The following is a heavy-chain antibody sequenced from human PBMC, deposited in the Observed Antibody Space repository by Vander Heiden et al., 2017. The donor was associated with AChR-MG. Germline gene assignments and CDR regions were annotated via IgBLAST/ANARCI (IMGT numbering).Heavy chain of an antibody. J-gene: IGHJ5*02. CDR2: ISYDGSNK. CDR3: AKAAVDCSGGSCYENWFDP. D-gene: IGHD2-15*01. V-gene: IGHV3-30*18. CDR1: GFTFSSYG. Sequence: QVQLVESGGGVVQPGRSLRLPCAASGFTFSSYGMHWVRQAPGKGLEWVAVISYDGSNKYYADSVKGRFTISRDNSKNTLYLQMNSLRAEDTAVYYCAKAAVDCSGGSCYENWFDPWGQGTLVTVSS.